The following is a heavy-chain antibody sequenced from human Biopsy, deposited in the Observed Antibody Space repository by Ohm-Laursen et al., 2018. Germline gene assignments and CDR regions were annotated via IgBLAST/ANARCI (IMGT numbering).Heavy chain of an antibody. CDR3: ARDPYCSGGNCYSPLDH. J-gene: IGHJ4*02. V-gene: IGHV1-2*02. Sequence: ESSVKVSCKASGYTFSLYHIHWVRQAPGQGLEWMGWIDPDGGRTSFGQNFQGRVTMTSDTSTGTAYLELTRLRSDDTAVYYCARDPYCSGGNCYSPLDHWGQGTLVTVSA. D-gene: IGHD2-15*01. CDR1: GYTFSLYH. CDR2: IDPDGGRT.